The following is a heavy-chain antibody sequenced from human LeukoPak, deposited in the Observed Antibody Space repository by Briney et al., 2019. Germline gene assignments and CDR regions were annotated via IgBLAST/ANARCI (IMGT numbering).Heavy chain of an antibody. V-gene: IGHV4-34*01. CDR1: GGSFSGYY. CDR2: INHSGST. CDR3: ARAGCGGDCYSRFLSAFDI. D-gene: IGHD2-21*01. Sequence: SETLSLTCAVYGGSFSGYYWSWIRQPPGKGLEWIGEINHSGSTNYNPSLKSRVTISVDTSKNQFSLKLSSVTAADTAVYYCARAGCGGDCYSRFLSAFDIWGQGTMVTVSS. J-gene: IGHJ3*02.